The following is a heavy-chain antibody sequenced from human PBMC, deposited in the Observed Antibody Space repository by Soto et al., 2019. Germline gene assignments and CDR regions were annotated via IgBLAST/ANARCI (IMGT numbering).Heavy chain of an antibody. V-gene: IGHV4-39*01. D-gene: IGHD6-19*01. CDR2: IYYSGST. Sequence: SETLSLTCTVSGGSISSSSYYWCWIRHPPGKGLEWIGSIYYSGSTYYNPSLKSRVTISVDTSKNQFSLKLSSVTAADTAVYYCAGYSSGWSHYYYYGMDVWGQGTTVTVSS. CDR1: GGSISSSSYY. CDR3: AGYSSGWSHYYYYGMDV. J-gene: IGHJ6*02.